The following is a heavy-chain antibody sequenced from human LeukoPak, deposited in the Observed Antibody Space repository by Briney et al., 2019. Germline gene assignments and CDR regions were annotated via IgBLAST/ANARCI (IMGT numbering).Heavy chain of an antibody. V-gene: IGHV3-23*01. J-gene: IGHJ4*02. CDR2: IGGYGWTT. Sequence: PGGSLRLSCAASGFTFSAHGMSWVRQAPGKGLEWVSAIGGYGWTTYYADSVRGRFTISRDNSKNTMYLHMSSLRAEDTAVYYCAKIRLEESATGYWGQGTPVTVSS. D-gene: IGHD2-15*01. CDR1: GFTFSAHG. CDR3: AKIRLEESATGY.